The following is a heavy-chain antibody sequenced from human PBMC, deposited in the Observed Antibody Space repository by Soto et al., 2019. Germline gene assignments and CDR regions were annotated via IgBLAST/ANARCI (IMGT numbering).Heavy chain of an antibody. V-gene: IGHV3-30*18. J-gene: IGHJ4*02. CDR3: AKDTDLDY. CDR1: GFTFSSYG. Sequence: QVQLVESRGGMVQPGRSLRLSCAASGFTFSSYGMHWVRQAPGKGLEWVAVISYDGSNKYYADSVKGRFTISRDNSKNTLYLQMNSLRAEDTAVYYCAKDTDLDYWGQGTLVTVSS. CDR2: ISYDGSNK.